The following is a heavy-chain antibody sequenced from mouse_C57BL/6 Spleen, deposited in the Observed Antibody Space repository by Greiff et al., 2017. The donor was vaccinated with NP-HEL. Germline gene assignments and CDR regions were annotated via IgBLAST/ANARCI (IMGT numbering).Heavy chain of an antibody. D-gene: IGHD2-3*01. V-gene: IGHV1-4*01. CDR2: INPSSGYT. CDR1: GYTFTSYT. Sequence: QVQLQQSGAELARPGASVKMSCKASGYTFTSYTMHWVKQRPGQGLEWIGYINPSSGYTKYNQKFKDKATLTADKASSTAYMKRGNCMSKDTAVYYCAEGHDGYYVFYAMGYWGQGTSVTVSS. J-gene: IGHJ4*01. CDR3: AEGHDGYYVFYAMGY.